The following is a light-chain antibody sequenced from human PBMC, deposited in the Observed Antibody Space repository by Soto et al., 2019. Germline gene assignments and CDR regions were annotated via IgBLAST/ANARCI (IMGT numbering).Light chain of an antibody. V-gene: IGKV3-11*01. CDR3: QQRSNWPPTIT. Sequence: DIQMTQSPSTLSASVGDSVTITCRAIQSIGSWLAWYQQKPGQAPRLLIYDASNRATGIPARFSGSGSGTDFTLTISSLEPEDFAVYYCQQRSNWPPTITFGQGTRLEI. J-gene: IGKJ5*01. CDR1: QSIGSW. CDR2: DAS.